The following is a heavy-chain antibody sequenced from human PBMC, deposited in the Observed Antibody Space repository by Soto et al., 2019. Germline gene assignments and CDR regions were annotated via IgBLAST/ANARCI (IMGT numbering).Heavy chain of an antibody. V-gene: IGHV4-34*01. D-gene: IGHD5-12*01. J-gene: IGHJ4*02. CDR3: ARGLEGVVATH. Sequence: QVQLQQWGAGLLKPSETLSLNCAVNGGSLSGYYWSWIRQPPGKGLEWIGEIKDGGRTNYSPSLKSRASISSDTSNNQFSLRLYSVTAADTGVYYCARGLEGVVATHWDQGTLVTVS. CDR2: IKDGGRT. CDR1: GGSLSGYY.